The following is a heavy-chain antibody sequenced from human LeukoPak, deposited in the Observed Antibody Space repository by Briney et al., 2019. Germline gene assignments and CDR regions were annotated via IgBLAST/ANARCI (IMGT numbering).Heavy chain of an antibody. D-gene: IGHD6-6*01. CDR1: GFTFSSYW. J-gene: IGHJ3*02. CDR3: ARDTRIAARRGGAFDI. CDR2: IKQDGSEK. V-gene: IGHV3-7*01. Sequence: GGSLRLSCAASGFTFSSYWMSWVRQAPGKGLEWVANIKQDGSEKYYVDSVKGRFTISRDNAKNSLYLQMNSLRAEDTAVYYCARDTRIAARRGGAFDIWGQGTMVTVSS.